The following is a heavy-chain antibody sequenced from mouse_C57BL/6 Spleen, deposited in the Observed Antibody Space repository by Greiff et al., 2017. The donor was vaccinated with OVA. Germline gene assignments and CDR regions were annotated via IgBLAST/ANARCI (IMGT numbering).Heavy chain of an antibody. CDR1: GFNIKDDY. CDR2: IAPENGDT. J-gene: IGHJ3*01. Sequence: LVESGAELVRPGASVTLSCTASGFNIKDDYMHWVKQRPEQGLEWIGWIAPENGDTEYASKFQGKATITADTSSNTAYLQLSSLTSEDTAVYYGTGDSSGYVGWFAYWGQGTLVTVSA. V-gene: IGHV14-4*01. CDR3: TGDSSGYVGWFAY. D-gene: IGHD3-2*02.